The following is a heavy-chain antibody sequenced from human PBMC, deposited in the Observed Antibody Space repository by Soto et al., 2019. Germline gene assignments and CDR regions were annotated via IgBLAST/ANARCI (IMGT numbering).Heavy chain of an antibody. CDR2: ISSSGSTI. V-gene: IGHV3-11*01. D-gene: IGHD5-12*01. CDR3: ARGYSGYDDAFDI. CDR1: GFTFSDYY. J-gene: IGHJ3*02. Sequence: GESLKISCAASGFTFSDYYMSWIRQAPGKGLEWVSYISSSGSTIYYADSVKGRFTISRDNAKNSLYLQINSLRAEDTAVYYCARGYSGYDDAFDIWGQGTMVTVSS.